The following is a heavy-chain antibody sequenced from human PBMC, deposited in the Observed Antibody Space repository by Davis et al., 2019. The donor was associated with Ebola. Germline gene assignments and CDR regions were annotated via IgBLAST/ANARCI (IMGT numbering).Heavy chain of an antibody. CDR2: MNPNSGNT. CDR1: GYTFTSYD. CDR3: ASPTPWDYDMYYFDY. Sequence: ASVKVSCKASGYTFTSYDINWVRQATGQGLEWMGWMNPNSGNTGYAQKFQGRITMTRNISISTAYMELSSLRSEDTAVYYCASPTPWDYDMYYFDYWGQGTLVTVSS. V-gene: IGHV1-8*01. D-gene: IGHD1-7*01. J-gene: IGHJ4*02.